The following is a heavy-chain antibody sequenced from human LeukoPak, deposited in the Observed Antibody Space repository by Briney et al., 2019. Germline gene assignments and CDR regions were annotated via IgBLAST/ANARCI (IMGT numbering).Heavy chain of an antibody. J-gene: IGHJ4*02. Sequence: GASVKVSCKASGYTFTGYYMHWVRQAPGQGLEWRGRINPNSGGTNYAQKFQGRVTITRDTSISTAYMELSRLRSDDTAEYYCARGGKQLWLLHFDYWGQGTLVTVSS. CDR2: INPNSGGT. V-gene: IGHV1-2*06. CDR1: GYTFTGYY. CDR3: ARGGKQLWLLHFDY. D-gene: IGHD5-18*01.